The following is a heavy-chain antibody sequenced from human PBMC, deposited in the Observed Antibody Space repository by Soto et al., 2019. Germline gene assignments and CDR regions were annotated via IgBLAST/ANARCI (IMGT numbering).Heavy chain of an antibody. Sequence: QVQLQESGPGLVKPSETLSLTCPVSGGSISSYYWSWIRQPAGKGLEWIGRIYTSGSTNYNPSLKSRVTMSVDTSKNQFSLKLSSVTAADTAVYYCARDTDRAVAGVTNWFDPWGQGTLVTVSS. J-gene: IGHJ5*02. CDR2: IYTSGST. D-gene: IGHD6-19*01. CDR3: ARDTDRAVAGVTNWFDP. V-gene: IGHV4-4*07. CDR1: GGSISSYY.